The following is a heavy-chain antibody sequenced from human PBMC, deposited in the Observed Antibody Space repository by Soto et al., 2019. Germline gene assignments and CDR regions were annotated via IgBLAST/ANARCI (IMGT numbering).Heavy chain of an antibody. J-gene: IGHJ3*01. CDR3: ARRRIAEFRDAFDV. D-gene: IGHD3-10*01. Sequence: GESLKISCKGSGFRFTDYHIAWVRQMPGKGLEWMGMVYVANSVLEYGPSFQGQVTISADKSITTAFLQWNSLKASDTAMYYCARRRIAEFRDAFDVLGQATMVTVSS. V-gene: IGHV5-51*01. CDR1: GFRFTDYH. CDR2: VYVANSVL.